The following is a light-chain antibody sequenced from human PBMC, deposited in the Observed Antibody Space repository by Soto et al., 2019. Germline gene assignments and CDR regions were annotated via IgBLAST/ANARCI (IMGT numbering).Light chain of an antibody. CDR3: HQYKNWRT. Sequence: EIVLTQSPGTLSLSPGERATLSCRAIQTGSNSYLAWYQQKPGQAPRLLIYGASTRAAGIPARFSGSGSGTDFTLTISSLQSEDLAVYYCHQYKNWRTFGQGTKVDIK. CDR2: GAS. J-gene: IGKJ1*01. V-gene: IGKV3-15*01. CDR1: QTGSNSY.